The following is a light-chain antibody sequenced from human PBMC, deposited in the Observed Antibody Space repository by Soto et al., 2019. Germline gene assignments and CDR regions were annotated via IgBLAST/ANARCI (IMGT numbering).Light chain of an antibody. CDR1: SSDVGSYNL. CDR2: EGS. CDR3: CSYATSRTLV. V-gene: IGLV2-23*01. Sequence: QSALTQTASVSASPGQSITISCGGTSSDVGSYNLVSWYQHYPGKAPKLIIYEGSRRPSGVSDRFSGSKSGNTASLTISGLQAEDEADYYCCSYATSRTLVFGGGTKVTVL. J-gene: IGLJ3*02.